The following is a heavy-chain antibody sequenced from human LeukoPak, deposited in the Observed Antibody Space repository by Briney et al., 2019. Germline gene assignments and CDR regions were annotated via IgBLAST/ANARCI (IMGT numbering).Heavy chain of an antibody. J-gene: IGHJ4*02. CDR3: ARDLVGYYDSSGYSVY. D-gene: IGHD3-22*01. Sequence: SVKVSCKASGGTFSSYAISWVRQAPGQGLEWMGRIIPIFGTASYAQKFQGRVTITTDESTSTAYMELSSLRSEDTAVYYCARDLVGYYDSSGYSVYWGQGTLVTVSS. V-gene: IGHV1-69*05. CDR2: IIPIFGTA. CDR1: GGTFSSYA.